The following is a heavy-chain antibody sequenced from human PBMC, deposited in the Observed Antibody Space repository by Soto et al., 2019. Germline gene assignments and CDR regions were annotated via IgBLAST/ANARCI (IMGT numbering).Heavy chain of an antibody. CDR2: IIPIFGTA. CDR3: ASQGRNIVVVPAAIRYYYYYGMDV. V-gene: IGHV1-69*01. CDR1: GGTFSSYA. Sequence: QVQLVQSGAEVKKPGSSVKVSCKACGGTFSSYASSWVRQAPGQGLEWMGGIIPIFGTANYAQKFQGRVTITADESTSTAYMELSSLRSEDTAVYYCASQGRNIVVVPAAIRYYYYYGMDVWGQGTTVTVSS. D-gene: IGHD2-2*02. J-gene: IGHJ6*02.